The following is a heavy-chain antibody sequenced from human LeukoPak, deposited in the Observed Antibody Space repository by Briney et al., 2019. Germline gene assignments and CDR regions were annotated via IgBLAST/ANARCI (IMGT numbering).Heavy chain of an antibody. D-gene: IGHD4-23*01. Sequence: GGSLRLSCAASGFTFSSYWMHWVRQAPGKGLVWVSRVATDGTGPSYADFVKGRFTISRDNAKDTLCLQMNSLSAEDTAVYYCGKDLGPDGCNPGGSWGQGTLVTVSS. V-gene: IGHV3-74*01. CDR2: VATDGTGP. CDR1: GFTFSSYW. J-gene: IGHJ5*02. CDR3: GKDLGPDGCNPGGS.